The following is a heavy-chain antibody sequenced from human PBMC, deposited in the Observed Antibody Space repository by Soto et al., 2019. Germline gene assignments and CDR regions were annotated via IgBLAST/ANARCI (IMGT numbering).Heavy chain of an antibody. CDR1: GDSISSYY. Sequence: SETLSLTCTVSGDSISSYYWSWIRQPPGKGLEWIGYIYYSGSTNYNPSLKSRVTISVDTSKNQFSLRLSSVTAADTAIYYCAKGINYYDSSGDSWLDPWGQGTLVTVSS. CDR2: IYYSGST. D-gene: IGHD3-22*01. V-gene: IGHV4-59*12. J-gene: IGHJ5*02. CDR3: AKGINYYDSSGDSWLDP.